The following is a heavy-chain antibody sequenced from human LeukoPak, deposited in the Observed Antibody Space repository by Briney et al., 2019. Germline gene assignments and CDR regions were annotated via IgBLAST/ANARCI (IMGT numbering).Heavy chain of an antibody. J-gene: IGHJ4*02. CDR2: TSYDGSNE. Sequence: GGSLRLSCAASGFTFSSFALHWVRQAPGKGLEWEAITSYDGSNEYYADSVKGRFTISRDNSKNTLFLQMNRLRADDTAVYYCARGDGSKLFDYWGQGTLVTVSS. CDR1: GFTFSSFA. V-gene: IGHV3-30*04. CDR3: ARGDGSKLFDY.